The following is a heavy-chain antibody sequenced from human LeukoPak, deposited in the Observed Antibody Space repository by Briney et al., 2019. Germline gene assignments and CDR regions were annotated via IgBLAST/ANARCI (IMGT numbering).Heavy chain of an antibody. CDR2: ISADGDST. J-gene: IGHJ4*02. Sequence: GGSLRLSCAASGFTLRSYAMNWVRQAPGKGLEGVSAISADGDSTYYADSVKGRFTISRDNSKNTLYLQMNGLRPGDTAVYYCAXRRYCTSTSCXXFDYWGQGTLXTXXS. CDR3: AXRRYCTSTSCXXFDY. V-gene: IGHV3-23*01. CDR1: GFTLRSYA. D-gene: IGHD2-2*01.